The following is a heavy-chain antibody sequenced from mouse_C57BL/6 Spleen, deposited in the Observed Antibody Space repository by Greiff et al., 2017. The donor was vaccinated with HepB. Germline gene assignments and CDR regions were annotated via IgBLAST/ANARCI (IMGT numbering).Heavy chain of an antibody. V-gene: IGHV1-82*01. J-gene: IGHJ3*01. CDR3: ARGAYDYASFCY. Sequence: QVQLKESGPELVKPGASVKISCKASGYAFSSSWMNWVKQRPGKGLEWIGRIYPGDGDTKYNGKFKGKATLTAHKSSSTAYMQLSSLTSEDSAVYFCARGAYDYASFCYRGHETLVSVSA. D-gene: IGHD2-4*01. CDR1: GYAFSSSW. CDR2: IYPGDGDT.